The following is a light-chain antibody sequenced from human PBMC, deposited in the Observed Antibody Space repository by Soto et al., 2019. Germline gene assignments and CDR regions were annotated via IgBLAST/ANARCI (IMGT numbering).Light chain of an antibody. V-gene: IGKV3-15*01. Sequence: EIVMTQSPATLSVSPGERATLSCRASQSVSSNLAWYQQKPGQAPRLLVYGASTRATIIPARFSGSRSGTEFTLTISSLQSEDFAVYYCQQYNTWPRTFGQGTRLEIK. CDR1: QSVSSN. J-gene: IGKJ5*01. CDR3: QQYNTWPRT. CDR2: GAS.